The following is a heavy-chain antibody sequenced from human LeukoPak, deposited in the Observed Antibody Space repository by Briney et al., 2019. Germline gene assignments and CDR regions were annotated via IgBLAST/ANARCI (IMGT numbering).Heavy chain of an antibody. Sequence: PSETLPLTCAVYGGSFSGYYWSWIRQPPGKGLEWIGEINHSGSTNYNPSLKSRVTISVDTSKNQFSLKLSSVTAADTAVYYCARVGRYGSGSYGPNWFDPWGQGTLVTVSS. CDR2: INHSGST. J-gene: IGHJ5*02. CDR3: ARVGRYGSGSYGPNWFDP. V-gene: IGHV4-34*01. D-gene: IGHD3-10*01. CDR1: GGSFSGYY.